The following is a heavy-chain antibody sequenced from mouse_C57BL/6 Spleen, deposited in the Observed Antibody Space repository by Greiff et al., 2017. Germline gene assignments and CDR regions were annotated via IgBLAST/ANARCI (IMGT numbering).Heavy chain of an antibody. D-gene: IGHD2-1*01. Sequence: EVQLVESGGGLVKPGGSLKLSCAASGFTFSSYTMSWVRQTPEKRLEWVATISGGGGNTYYPDSVKGRFTISRDNAKSTLYLQMSSLRSEDTALYYCARHGGGNFAWFAYWGQGTLVTVSA. CDR1: GFTFSSYT. CDR3: ARHGGGNFAWFAY. J-gene: IGHJ3*01. V-gene: IGHV5-9*01. CDR2: ISGGGGNT.